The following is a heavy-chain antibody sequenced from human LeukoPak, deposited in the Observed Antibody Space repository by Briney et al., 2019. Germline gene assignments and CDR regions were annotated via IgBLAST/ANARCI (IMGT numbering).Heavy chain of an antibody. V-gene: IGHV4-34*01. D-gene: IGHD3-3*02. CDR1: GGSFSGYY. J-gene: IGHJ4*02. CDR3: ARHLRLLAIYYFDY. CDR2: INHSGST. Sequence: SETLSLTCAVYGGSFSGYYWSWIRQPPGKGLEWIGEINHSGSTNYNPSLKSRVTISVDTSKNQFSLKLNFVTAADTAVYYCARHLRLLAIYYFDYWGQGTLVTVSS.